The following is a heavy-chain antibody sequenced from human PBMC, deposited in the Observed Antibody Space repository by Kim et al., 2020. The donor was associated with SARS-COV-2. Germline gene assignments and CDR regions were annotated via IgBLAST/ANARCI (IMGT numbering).Heavy chain of an antibody. D-gene: IGHD3-10*01. CDR3: ARDVGHGSGSPV. J-gene: IGHJ6*02. V-gene: IGHV3-21*01. CDR2: ISSSSTYI. Sequence: GGSLRLSCAASGFTASSYSMNWVRQAPGKGLEWVSSISSSSTYIYYADSVKGRFTISRDNAKNSLYLQMNSLRAEDTAVYYCARDVGHGSGSPVWGQGTTVTVSS. CDR1: GFTASSYS.